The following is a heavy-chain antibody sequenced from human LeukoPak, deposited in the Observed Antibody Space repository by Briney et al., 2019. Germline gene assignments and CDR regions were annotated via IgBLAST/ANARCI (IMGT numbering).Heavy chain of an antibody. J-gene: IGHJ1*01. Sequence: GGSLRLSCAASGFTFSSYWMHWVRQAPGKGLVWVSRINRDGSSTSYADSVKGRFAISRDNAKNTLYLQMNSLRAEDTAVYYCARRYCSSTSCPAGFQHWGQGTLVTVSS. V-gene: IGHV3-74*01. D-gene: IGHD2-2*01. CDR2: INRDGSST. CDR3: ARRYCSSTSCPAGFQH. CDR1: GFTFSSYW.